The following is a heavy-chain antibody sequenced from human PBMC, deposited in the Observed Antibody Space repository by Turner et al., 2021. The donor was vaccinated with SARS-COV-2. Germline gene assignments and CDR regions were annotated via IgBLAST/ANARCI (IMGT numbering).Heavy chain of an antibody. V-gene: IGHV3-66*02. CDR2: IYSGGSS. D-gene: IGHD1-26*01. Sequence: EVQLVESGGGLGQPGGSLRLSCVGAGFTVSSNYMSWVRQAPGKGLEWVSVIYSGGSSYYADSVKCRFTISSDNSKNTLYLKMNSLRAEDTAVYYCATDLKGGRGPWGQGTLVTVSS. J-gene: IGHJ5*02. CDR1: GFTVSSNY. CDR3: ATDLKGGRGP.